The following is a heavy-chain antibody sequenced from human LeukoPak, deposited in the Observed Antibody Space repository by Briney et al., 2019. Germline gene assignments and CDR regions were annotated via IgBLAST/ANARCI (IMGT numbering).Heavy chain of an antibody. Sequence: GASVKVSCKASGYTFTGYYMHWVRQAPGQGLEWMGWINPNSGGTNYAQKFQGRVTMTRDTSISTAYMELSRLRSDDTAVYYCARDPYYDILTDYGGGYWGQGTLVTVSS. D-gene: IGHD3-9*01. CDR1: GYTFTGYY. J-gene: IGHJ4*02. CDR2: INPNSGGT. V-gene: IGHV1-2*02. CDR3: ARDPYYDILTDYGGGY.